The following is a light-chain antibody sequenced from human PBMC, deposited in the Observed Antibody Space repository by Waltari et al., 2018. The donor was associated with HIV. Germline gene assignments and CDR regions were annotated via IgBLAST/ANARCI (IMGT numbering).Light chain of an antibody. V-gene: IGLV3-25*03. J-gene: IGLJ1*01. Sequence: SYELTQPPSVSVSPGQTARIPCSGDALPEQYAYWYQQKPGQAPFLIIYKDAGRPSGIPERFSGSSSGTTVTLTITGVRAEDEADYYCQSADGSGSLYVFGSGTKVTV. CDR1: ALPEQY. CDR2: KDA. CDR3: QSADGSGSLYV.